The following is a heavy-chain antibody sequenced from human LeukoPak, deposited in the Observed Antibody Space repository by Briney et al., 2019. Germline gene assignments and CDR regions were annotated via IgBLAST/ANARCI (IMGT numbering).Heavy chain of an antibody. CDR1: GFTFSSYT. Sequence: GGSLRLSCAASGFTFSSYTMNWVRQPPGKGLEWVSNIGTSSTTIYYADSVKGRFTISRDNAKNSLYLQMNSLRADDTAVYYCARFAAGGSYYYYTDVWGKGTTVTVSS. CDR3: ARFAAGGSYYYYTDV. V-gene: IGHV3-48*01. D-gene: IGHD6-25*01. CDR2: IGTSSTTI. J-gene: IGHJ6*03.